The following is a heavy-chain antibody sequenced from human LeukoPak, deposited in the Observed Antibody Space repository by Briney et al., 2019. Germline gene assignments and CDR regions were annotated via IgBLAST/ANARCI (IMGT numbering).Heavy chain of an antibody. J-gene: IGHJ4*02. CDR3: ARQIRGAYYYFDS. Sequence: SETLSLTCTVSGGSISTNYWSWILQPPGKGLEWIGYIFHTGNTNYNPSLKSRVTISVDTSKNQFSLKLSSVTAADTAVYFCARQIRGAYYYFDSWGQGTLVAVSS. CDR2: IFHTGNT. D-gene: IGHD3-10*01. V-gene: IGHV4-59*08. CDR1: GGSISTNY.